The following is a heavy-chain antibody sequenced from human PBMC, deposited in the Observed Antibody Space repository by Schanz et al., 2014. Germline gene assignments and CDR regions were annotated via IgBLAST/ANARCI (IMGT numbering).Heavy chain of an antibody. D-gene: IGHD7-27*01. CDR1: GFTFSSYW. V-gene: IGHV3-7*01. CDR2: IKQDGSEK. CDR3: AKYGGELGVSFEY. Sequence: EVQLVESGGGLVQPGGSLRLSCEASGFTFSSYWMSWVRRAPGEGLEWVANIKQDGSEKYYVDSVKGRFTISRDNAKNSLYLQMNSLRPEDTAVYYCAKYGGELGVSFEYWGQGTLVTVSS. J-gene: IGHJ4*02.